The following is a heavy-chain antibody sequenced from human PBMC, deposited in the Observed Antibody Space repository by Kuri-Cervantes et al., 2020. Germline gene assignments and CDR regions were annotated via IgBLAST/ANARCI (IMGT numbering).Heavy chain of an antibody. Sequence: DSVKVSCKASGYTFTGYYMHWVRQAPGQGLEWMGWINPNSGGTNYAQKFQGRVTMTRDTSISTAYMELSSLRSEDTAVYYCARDCSGGSCFVFGMDVWGQVTTVTVSS. CDR3: ARDCSGGSCFVFGMDV. CDR1: GYTFTGYY. V-gene: IGHV1-2*02. D-gene: IGHD2-15*01. CDR2: INPNSGGT. J-gene: IGHJ6*02.